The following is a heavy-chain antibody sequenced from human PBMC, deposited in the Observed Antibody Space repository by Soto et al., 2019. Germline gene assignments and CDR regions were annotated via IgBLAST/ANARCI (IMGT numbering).Heavy chain of an antibody. CDR2: IYHSGST. Sequence: QLQLQESSSGLVKPSQTLSLTCAVSGGSISSGGYSWSWIRQPPGKGLEWIGYIYHSGSTYYNPSLKSRVTISVDRSKNQFSLKLSSVTAADTAVYYCAREGSDYGGNLENWGQGTLVTVSS. D-gene: IGHD4-17*01. J-gene: IGHJ4*02. CDR3: AREGSDYGGNLEN. V-gene: IGHV4-30-2*01. CDR1: GGSISSGGYS.